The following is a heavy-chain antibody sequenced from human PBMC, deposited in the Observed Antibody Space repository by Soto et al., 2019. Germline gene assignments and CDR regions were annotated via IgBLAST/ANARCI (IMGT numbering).Heavy chain of an antibody. V-gene: IGHV1-24*01. CDR1: GYTLTELS. J-gene: IGHJ4*02. CDR2: FDPEDGET. CDR3: ATYEGSSSWSFNFDY. D-gene: IGHD6-13*01. Sequence: ASVTVSCKVSGYTLTELSMHWVRQAPGKGLEWMGGFDPEDGETIYAQKFQGRVTMTEDTSTDTAYMELSSLRSEDTAVYYCATYEGSSSWSFNFDYWGQATRVTLSS.